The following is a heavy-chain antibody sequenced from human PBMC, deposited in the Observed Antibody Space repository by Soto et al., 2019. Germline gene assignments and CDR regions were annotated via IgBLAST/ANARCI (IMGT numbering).Heavy chain of an antibody. D-gene: IGHD5-18*01. CDR1: GFSLTTRGVG. CDR2: IYWDDDE. CDR3: AHRPRGYSYHFDY. V-gene: IGHV2-5*02. Sequence: QITLKESGPTLVKPTQTLTLTCTFSGFSLTTRGVGVGWIRQPPGKALEWLALIYWDDDEGYSPSLKSRLTITXDPXKNQVVLTMINMDPVDTATYYCAHRPRGYSYHFDYWGQGTLVTVSS. J-gene: IGHJ4*02.